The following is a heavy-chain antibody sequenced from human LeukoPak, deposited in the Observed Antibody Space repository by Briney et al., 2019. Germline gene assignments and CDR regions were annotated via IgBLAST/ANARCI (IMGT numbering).Heavy chain of an antibody. D-gene: IGHD6-19*01. CDR1: GFTFSSFP. CDR3: AGDLYTSGKFDF. Sequence: GGSLRLSCAASGFTFSSFPMHWVRQAPGKGLEWVALISYDGSNKYYADSVKGRFTISRDNSKNTLYLQMNSLRAEDTAVYSCAGDLYTSGKFDFWGQGTLVTVSS. CDR2: ISYDGSNK. V-gene: IGHV3-30-3*01. J-gene: IGHJ4*02.